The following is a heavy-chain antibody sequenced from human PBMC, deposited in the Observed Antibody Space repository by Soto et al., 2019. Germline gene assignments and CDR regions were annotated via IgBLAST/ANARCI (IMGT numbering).Heavy chain of an antibody. J-gene: IGHJ5*02. Sequence: ASVKVSCKASGYTFTRYTMNWVRQAPGQRLEWMGWINPDNGNTKSSQKFQDRVIITRDTSASTAYMDLSSLRSENTAVYYCARGIATGQLDPWGQGTLVTVSS. CDR2: INPDNGNT. D-gene: IGHD2-15*01. V-gene: IGHV1-3*01. CDR1: GYTFTRYT. CDR3: ARGIATGQLDP.